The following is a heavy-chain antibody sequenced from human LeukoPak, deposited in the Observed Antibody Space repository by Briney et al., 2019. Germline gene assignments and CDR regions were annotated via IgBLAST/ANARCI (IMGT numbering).Heavy chain of an antibody. V-gene: IGHV4-4*07. J-gene: IGHJ6*02. CDR3: ARGIAAAGPLYCYYGMDV. D-gene: IGHD6-13*01. Sequence: PSETLSLTCTVSGGSISSYYWSWIRQPAGKGLEWIGRIYTSGSTNYNPSLKSRVTMSVDTSKNQFSLKLSSVTAADTAVYYCARGIAAAGPLYCYYGMDVWGQGTTVTVSS. CDR2: IYTSGST. CDR1: GGSISSYY.